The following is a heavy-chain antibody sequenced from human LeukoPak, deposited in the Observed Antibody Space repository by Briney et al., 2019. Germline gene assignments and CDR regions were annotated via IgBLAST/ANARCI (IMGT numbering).Heavy chain of an antibody. CDR1: GFIFSSYA. CDR3: AKDRDSSSWVDY. CDR2: ITGSGGST. V-gene: IGHV3-23*01. Sequence: GGSLRLSCAASGFIFSSYAMRWVHQPPGKGVEWVSAITGSGGSTYYADSVKGWFTISRDNFKITVYLQMNSLRGEDTAVEYCAKDRDSSSWVDYWGEGALVTVSS. J-gene: IGHJ4*02. D-gene: IGHD6-13*01.